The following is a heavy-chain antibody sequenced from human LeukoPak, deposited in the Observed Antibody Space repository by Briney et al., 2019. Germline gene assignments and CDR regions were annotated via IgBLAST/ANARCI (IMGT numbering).Heavy chain of an antibody. CDR2: IYSGGST. CDR1: GFTVSSNY. V-gene: IGHV3-53*04. D-gene: IGHD4-17*01. Sequence: GGSLRLSYAASGFTVSSNYMSWVRQAPGKGLEWVSVIYSGGSTYYADSVRGRFTISRHNSKNTLYLQMNSLRAEDTAVYYCARTPLKLGDYYFDYWGQGTLVTVSS. J-gene: IGHJ4*02. CDR3: ARTPLKLGDYYFDY.